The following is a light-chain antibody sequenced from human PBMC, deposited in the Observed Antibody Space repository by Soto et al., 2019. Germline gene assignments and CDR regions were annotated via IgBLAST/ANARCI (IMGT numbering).Light chain of an antibody. CDR2: AAS. J-gene: IGKJ3*01. Sequence: DIQMTQSPSSLSASVGDRVTITCRASQGSSNYLAWYQQKQGKVPKLLIYAASTLQSGVPSRFSGSGSGTDFTLTISSLQPEDVATYYCEKYNSAQFTFGPGTKVDIK. V-gene: IGKV1-27*01. CDR3: EKYNSAQFT. CDR1: QGSSNY.